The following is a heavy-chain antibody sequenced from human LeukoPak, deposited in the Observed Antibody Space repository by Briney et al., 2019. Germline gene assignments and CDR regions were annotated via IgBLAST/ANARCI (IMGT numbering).Heavy chain of an antibody. Sequence: GASVKVSCKASGYTFVSYGISWVRQAPGQGLEWMGWIGADNANTNYAQKLQGRVTMTTDTSTNTAYMELRSLTSDDTAVYFCAISGRTVTTHFDYWGQGTLVTVSS. D-gene: IGHD4-17*01. CDR1: GYTFVSYG. V-gene: IGHV1-18*01. J-gene: IGHJ4*02. CDR3: AISGRTVTTHFDY. CDR2: IGADNANT.